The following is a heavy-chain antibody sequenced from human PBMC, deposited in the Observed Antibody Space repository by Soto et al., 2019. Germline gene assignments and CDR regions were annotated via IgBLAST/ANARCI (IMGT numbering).Heavy chain of an antibody. Sequence: QITLRESGPTRVKPTQTLALTCTFSGFSLTTSGVGVGWIRQPPGKALEWLALIYWDDDKRYSPSLKTRLTTTTDTPTNHVVLTMTYMDPVATATYHFASRAIYGGSSWDGGYFDPWGQGTPVTVSS. CDR3: ASRAIYGGSSWDGGYFDP. CDR1: GFSLTTSGVG. CDR2: IYWDDDK. J-gene: IGHJ4*02. V-gene: IGHV2-5*02. D-gene: IGHD1-26*01.